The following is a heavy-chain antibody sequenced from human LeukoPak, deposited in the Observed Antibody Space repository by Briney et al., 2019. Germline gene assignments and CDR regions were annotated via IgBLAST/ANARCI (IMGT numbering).Heavy chain of an antibody. CDR2: ISGSGGST. J-gene: IGHJ4*02. CDR1: GFTFSSYA. D-gene: IGHD2-2*01. CDR3: AKDSTAAIGWLVDY. Sequence: GGSLRLSCAASGFTFSSYAMSWVRQAPGKGLEWVSAISGSGGSTYYADSVKGRFTISRDNSKNTLYLQMNSLRAEDTAVYYCAKDSTAAIGWLVDYWGQGTLVTVSS. V-gene: IGHV3-23*01.